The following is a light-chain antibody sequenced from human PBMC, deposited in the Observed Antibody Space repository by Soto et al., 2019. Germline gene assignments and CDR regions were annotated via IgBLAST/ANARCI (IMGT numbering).Light chain of an antibody. V-gene: IGLV2-8*01. CDR1: SSDVGNYNY. Sequence: QSVLTQPPSASGSPGQSVTISCTGTSSDVGNYNYVSWYQQDPGKAPKLMIYEVTKRPSGVPDRFSGSKSGNTASLTVSGLQAEDEADYYCSSYAGSKTLFGGGTKLTVL. J-gene: IGLJ3*02. CDR3: SSYAGSKTL. CDR2: EVT.